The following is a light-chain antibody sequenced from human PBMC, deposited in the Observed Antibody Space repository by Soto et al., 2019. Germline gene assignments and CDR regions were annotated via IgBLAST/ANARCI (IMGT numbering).Light chain of an antibody. CDR1: QSVSSW. J-gene: IGKJ1*01. CDR3: QQYNNYSPT. Sequence: IPMTPSPSTLSASLSYRFTITCGASQSVSSWLAWYQQKQGRAPKLLIYDASSLESGVPSRFSGSGSGTEFTLTISSLQPDDFATYYCQQYNNYSPTFGQGTKVDIK. V-gene: IGKV1-5*01. CDR2: DAS.